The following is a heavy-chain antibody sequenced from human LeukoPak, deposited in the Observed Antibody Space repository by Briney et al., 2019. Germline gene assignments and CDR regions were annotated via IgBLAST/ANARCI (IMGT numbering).Heavy chain of an antibody. V-gene: IGHV3-7*01. Sequence: AGGSLRLSCAASRFTFTNYWMSWVRQAPGKGLEWVANIKEDGSEKYYVDSVKGRFTISRDNAKNSLHLQMNSLRAEDTAVYYCARDIYGSGPLIYYGMDVWGQGTTVTVSS. J-gene: IGHJ6*02. CDR2: IKEDGSEK. CDR1: RFTFTNYW. CDR3: ARDIYGSGPLIYYGMDV. D-gene: IGHD3-10*01.